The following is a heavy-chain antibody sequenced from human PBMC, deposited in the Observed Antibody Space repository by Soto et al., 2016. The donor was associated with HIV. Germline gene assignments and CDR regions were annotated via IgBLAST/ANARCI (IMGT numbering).Heavy chain of an antibody. D-gene: IGHD5-12*01. CDR2: IRSKANSYAT. J-gene: IGHJ3*02. V-gene: IGHV3-73*01. CDR3: TRPSGYDSSLVDFDI. Sequence: EVQLVESGGGLVQPGGSLKLSCAASGFTFSGSAMHWVRQASGKGLEWVGRIRSKANSYATAYAASVKGRFTIFRDDSKNTAYLQMNSLKTEDTAVYYCTRPSGYDSSLVDFDIWGQGTMVTV. CDR1: GFTFSGSA.